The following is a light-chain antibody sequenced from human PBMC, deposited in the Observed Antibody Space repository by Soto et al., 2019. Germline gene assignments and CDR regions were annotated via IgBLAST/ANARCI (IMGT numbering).Light chain of an antibody. CDR3: QQSYDTVAIT. Sequence: DIPMTQSPSSLSASVGDRVTITCRASQRISTYLNWYQQKPGQAPKLLIYVASLLQSGVPSRFSGSGSGTDFTLTISGLQHEDFVTYYCQQSYDTVAITFGQGTRLEIK. J-gene: IGKJ5*01. V-gene: IGKV1-39*01. CDR2: VAS. CDR1: QRISTY.